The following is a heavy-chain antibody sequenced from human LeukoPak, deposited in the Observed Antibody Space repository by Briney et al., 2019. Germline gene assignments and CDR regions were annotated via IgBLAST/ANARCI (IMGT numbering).Heavy chain of an antibody. CDR2: INHSGST. J-gene: IGHJ4*02. V-gene: IGHV4-34*01. Sequence: SETLSLTCAVYGGSFSGYYWSWIRQPPGKGLEWIGEINHSGSTNYNPSLKSRVTISVDTSKNQFSVKLSSVTAADTAVYYCARDRSYDFWSGYSTPDYWGQGTLVTVSS. CDR3: ARDRSYDFWSGYSTPDY. CDR1: GGSFSGYY. D-gene: IGHD3-3*01.